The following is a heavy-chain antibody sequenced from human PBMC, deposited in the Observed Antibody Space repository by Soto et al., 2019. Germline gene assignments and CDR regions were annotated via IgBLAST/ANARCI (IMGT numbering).Heavy chain of an antibody. Sequence: QVQLVQSGAEVKKSGASVKVSCKASGYTFTNYGINWVRQAPGQGLEWMGWISTYNGNTHYAQNLQGRVTMTTDTSTIKVYMELRSLRSDDTAVYYCARDRGGGTYRQDAFDIWGQGTVVTVFS. CDR3: ARDRGGGTYRQDAFDI. J-gene: IGHJ3*02. CDR2: ISTYNGNT. CDR1: GYTFTNYG. D-gene: IGHD2-21*01. V-gene: IGHV1-18*01.